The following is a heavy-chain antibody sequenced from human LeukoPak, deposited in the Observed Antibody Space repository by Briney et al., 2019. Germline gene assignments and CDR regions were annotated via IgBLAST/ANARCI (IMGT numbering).Heavy chain of an antibody. J-gene: IGHJ4*02. CDR1: GFTFSNYM. V-gene: IGHV3-74*01. CDR3: LRDLNWSLDQ. CDR2: IKSDGITI. D-gene: IGHD1-20*01. Sequence: GGSPRLSCAASGFTFSNYMMHWVRQAPGKGLVWVSRIKSDGITIAYADSVKGRFTISRDNAKNTLYLQMNSLRAEDTAVYYCLRDLNWSLDQWGQGTLVTVSS.